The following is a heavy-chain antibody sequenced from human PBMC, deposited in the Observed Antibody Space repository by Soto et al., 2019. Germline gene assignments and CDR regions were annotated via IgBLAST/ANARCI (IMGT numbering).Heavy chain of an antibody. J-gene: IGHJ4*02. V-gene: IGHV4-59*01. Sequence: SETLSLTCTVSGGSISSYCWSWIRQPPGKGLEWIGYIYYSGSTNYNPSLKSRVTISVDTSKNQFSLKLSSVTAADTAVYYCASWRPHDYWGQGTLVTVSS. D-gene: IGHD3-3*01. CDR3: ASWRPHDY. CDR2: IYYSGST. CDR1: GGSISSYC.